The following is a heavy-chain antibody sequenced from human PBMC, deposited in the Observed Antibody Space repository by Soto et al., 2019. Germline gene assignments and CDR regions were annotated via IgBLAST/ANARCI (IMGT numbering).Heavy chain of an antibody. CDR1: GFTFSSYE. V-gene: IGHV3-48*03. Sequence: GGTLRLSCAASGFTFSSYEMNWVRQAPGKGLEWVSYISSSGSTIYYADSVKGRFTISRDNAKNSLYLQMNSLRAEDTAVYYCARERKARNWFDPWGQGTLVTVSS. J-gene: IGHJ5*02. CDR3: ARERKARNWFDP. CDR2: ISSSGSTI.